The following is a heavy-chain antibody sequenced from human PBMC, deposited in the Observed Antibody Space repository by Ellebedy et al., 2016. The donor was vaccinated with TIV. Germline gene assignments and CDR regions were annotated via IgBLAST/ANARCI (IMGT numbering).Heavy chain of an antibody. CDR2: IYYSGHT. Sequence: MPSETLSLTCTVPSGSISGSSWNWIRQPPGKGLEWIGYIYYSGHTHYTRSLKSRVTISVDTSKNQFSLKLSSVTAADTAVYYCASAGILQEIVVVVAAQLGYFDLWGRGTLVTVSS. J-gene: IGHJ2*01. D-gene: IGHD2-15*01. CDR1: SGSISGSS. CDR3: ASAGILQEIVVVVAAQLGYFDL. V-gene: IGHV4-59*08.